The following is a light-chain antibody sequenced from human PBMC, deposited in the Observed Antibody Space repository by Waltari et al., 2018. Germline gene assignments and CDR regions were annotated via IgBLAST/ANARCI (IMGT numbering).Light chain of an antibody. CDR1: SSDVGRYNY. J-gene: IGLJ2*01. Sequence: QSALTQPASVSGSPGQSITISCTGTSSDVGRYNYVSWYQQHPGKAPKLLIYVVSNRPSGVPIRFSGSKSGNTASLTISGLQAADEAHYYCNSYASNSNGLFGGGTKLTIL. V-gene: IGLV2-14*03. CDR2: VVS. CDR3: NSYASNSNGL.